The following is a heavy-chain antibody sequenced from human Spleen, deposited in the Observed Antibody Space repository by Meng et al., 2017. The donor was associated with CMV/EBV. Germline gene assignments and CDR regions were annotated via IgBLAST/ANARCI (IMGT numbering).Heavy chain of an antibody. J-gene: IGHJ6*02. CDR3: ARARGPYYYYYGMDV. CDR1: GFTFKTYA. V-gene: IGHV3-23*01. CDR2: ISGSGVTT. Sequence: GGSLRLSCAASGFTFKTYAMSWVRQAPGEGLDWVSTISGSGVTTYSADSVKGRFTISRDNSKNTLYLQMNSLRAEDTAVYYCARARGPYYYYYGMDVWGQGTTVTVSS.